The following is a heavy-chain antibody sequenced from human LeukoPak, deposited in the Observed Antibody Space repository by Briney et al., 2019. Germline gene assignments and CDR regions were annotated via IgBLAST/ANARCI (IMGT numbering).Heavy chain of an antibody. D-gene: IGHD4-17*01. CDR2: INPGYDTI. CDR1: GCSFTSYF. V-gene: IGHV1-46*01. CDR3: ARVRDYGDYNDAFDI. Sequence: ASVKVSCKAFGCSFTSYFLHWVRQAPGQGLEWMGIINPGYDTIAYAQKFQGRVTMTRDTSTSTEYMEVISLRSEDTAVYYCARVRDYGDYNDAFDIWGQGTMVTVSS. J-gene: IGHJ3*02.